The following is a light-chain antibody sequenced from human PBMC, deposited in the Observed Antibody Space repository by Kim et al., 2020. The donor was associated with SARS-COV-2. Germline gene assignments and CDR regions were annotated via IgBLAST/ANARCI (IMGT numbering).Light chain of an antibody. CDR3: QQYYDKPPT. CDR2: WAS. V-gene: IGKV4-1*01. J-gene: IGKJ1*01. CDR1: QSVLHTYKNKNY. Sequence: ATIHCKSSQSVLHTYKNKNYLAWYQQKPGQPHKLVLYWASTRESGVPDRFSGSGSGTDFTLTISSLQAEDVAVYYCQQYYDKPPTFGQGTKVDIK.